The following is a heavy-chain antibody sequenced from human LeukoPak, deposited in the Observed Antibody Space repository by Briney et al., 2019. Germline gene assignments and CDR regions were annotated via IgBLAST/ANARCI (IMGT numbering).Heavy chain of an antibody. CDR1: GGSFSGYY. Sequence: SETPSLTCAVYGGSFSGYYWSWIRQSPGEGLEWIGEINHSGSTNYNPSLKSRVTISVDTSKNQFSLKLSSVTAADTAVYYCARALWEHNWFDPWGQGTLVIVSS. CDR2: INHSGST. CDR3: ARALWEHNWFDP. V-gene: IGHV4-34*01. D-gene: IGHD1-26*01. J-gene: IGHJ5*02.